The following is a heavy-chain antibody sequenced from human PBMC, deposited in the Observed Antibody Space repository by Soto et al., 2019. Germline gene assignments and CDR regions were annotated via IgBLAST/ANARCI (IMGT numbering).Heavy chain of an antibody. D-gene: IGHD3-3*01. CDR3: ARAAFTIFGVATFDP. CDR1: DDSFSTGGYY. CDR2: IFYSGST. Sequence: QVQLQESGPGLVRPSQTLSLTCTVSDDSFSTGGYYWSWIRQGPGKGLEWIGYIFYSGSTYYNSSLKRRITLSVDTSQNQFSLKLTSVTAADTAAYYCARAAFTIFGVATFDPWGQGILVTVSS. V-gene: IGHV4-31*03. J-gene: IGHJ5*02.